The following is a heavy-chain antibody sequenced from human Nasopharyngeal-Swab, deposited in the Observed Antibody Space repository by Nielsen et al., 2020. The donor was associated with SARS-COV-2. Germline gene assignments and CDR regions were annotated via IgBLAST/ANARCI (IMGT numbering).Heavy chain of an antibody. Sequence: ASVKVSCKVSGYTFTNYGIHWVRQAPGQRLEWMGWINPGTVNTKYSQKFQGRVTISRDTSASTAYMELSSLRSEDTAVYYCARAPGVDYYYYMDVWGNGTTVTDSS. CDR3: ARAPGVDYYYYMDV. J-gene: IGHJ6*03. CDR1: GYTFTNYG. CDR2: INPGTVNT. V-gene: IGHV1-3*01.